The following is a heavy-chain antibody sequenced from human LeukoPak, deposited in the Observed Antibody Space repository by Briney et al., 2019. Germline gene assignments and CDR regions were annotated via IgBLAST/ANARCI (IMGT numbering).Heavy chain of an antibody. V-gene: IGHV1-69*05. CDR1: GGTFSSYA. J-gene: IGHJ4*02. Sequence: SVKVSCKASGGTFSSYAISWVRQAPGQGLEWMGGIIPIFGTANYAQKFQGRVTITTDESTSTAYMELSSLRSEDTAVYYCARSCSWSAHCQPFDYWGQGTLVTVSS. D-gene: IGHD3-10*02. CDR2: IIPIFGTA. CDR3: ARSCSWSAHCQPFDY.